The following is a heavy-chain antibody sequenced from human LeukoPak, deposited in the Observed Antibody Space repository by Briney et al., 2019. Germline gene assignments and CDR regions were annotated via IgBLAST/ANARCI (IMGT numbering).Heavy chain of an antibody. CDR3: ARHVIVVVPATRGSIAATPNAFDI. J-gene: IGHJ3*02. CDR1: GYSFTSYW. CDR2: IYPGDSDT. V-gene: IGHV5-51*01. Sequence: GESLKISCKGSGYSFTSYWIGWVRQMPGKGLEWMGIIYPGDSDTRYSPSFQGQVTISADKSISTAYLQWSSLKASDTAMYYCARHVIVVVPATRGSIAATPNAFDIWGQGTMVTVSS. D-gene: IGHD2-2*01.